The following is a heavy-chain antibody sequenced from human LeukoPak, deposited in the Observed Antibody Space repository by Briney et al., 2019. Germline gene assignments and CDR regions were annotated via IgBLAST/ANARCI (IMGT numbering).Heavy chain of an antibody. V-gene: IGHV7-4-1*02. CDR3: ARVLGYSSGWTDGMDV. CDR1: GYTFTIYA. D-gene: IGHD6-19*01. CDR2: INTNTGNP. J-gene: IGHJ6*02. Sequence: ASVSVSCTASGYTFTIYAMNWVRQAPGQGLEWMGWINTNTGNPTYTQGFTGGFVFSLDTSVSTAYLQISSLKAEDTAVYYCARVLGYSSGWTDGMDVWGQGTTVTVSS.